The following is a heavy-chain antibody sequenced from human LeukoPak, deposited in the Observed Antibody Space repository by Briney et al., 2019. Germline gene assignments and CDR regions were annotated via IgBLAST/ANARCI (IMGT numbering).Heavy chain of an antibody. J-gene: IGHJ4*02. D-gene: IGHD3-9*01. Sequence: GRSLRLSCAASGFTFSSYGMHWGRQAPGKGLEWVAVIWYDGSNKYYADSVKGRFTISRDNSKNTLYLQMNSLRAEDTAVYYCAKLLLRYFDWLSFDYWGQGTLVTVSS. CDR2: IWYDGSNK. CDR1: GFTFSSYG. CDR3: AKLLLRYFDWLSFDY. V-gene: IGHV3-33*06.